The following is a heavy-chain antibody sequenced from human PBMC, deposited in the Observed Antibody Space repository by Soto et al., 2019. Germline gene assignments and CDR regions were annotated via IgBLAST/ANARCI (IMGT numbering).Heavy chain of an antibody. V-gene: IGHV3-23*01. D-gene: IGHD3-10*01. Sequence: PGGSLRLSCAASGFSFTNYDMTWVRQAPGKGLEWVSTISGNGNKKYYADSVKSRFTISRDNSKNTLYLQMNGLRAEDTAVYYCAKGSYYGSGNYYPIRPFDYWGQGTLVTVSS. J-gene: IGHJ4*02. CDR3: AKGSYYGSGNYYPIRPFDY. CDR1: GFSFTNYD. CDR2: ISGNGNKK.